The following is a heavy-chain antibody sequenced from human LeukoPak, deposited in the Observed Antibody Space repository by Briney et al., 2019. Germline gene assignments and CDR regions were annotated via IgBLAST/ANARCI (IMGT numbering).Heavy chain of an antibody. CDR3: ARVYQGVAIFDGIDY. V-gene: IGHV3-66*01. D-gene: IGHD3-3*01. Sequence: GGSLRLSCAASEFSVGSNYMTWVRQAPGKGLEWVSLIYSGGSTYYADSVKGRFTISRDNSKNTLYLQMNSLRAEDTAVYYCARVYQGVAIFDGIDYWGQGTLVTVSS. J-gene: IGHJ4*02. CDR1: EFSVGSNY. CDR2: IYSGGST.